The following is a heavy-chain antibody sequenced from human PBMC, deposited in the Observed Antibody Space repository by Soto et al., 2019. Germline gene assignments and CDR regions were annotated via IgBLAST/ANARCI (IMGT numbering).Heavy chain of an antibody. CDR3: ATGINGGAARQYYFDY. CDR2: IKSKADGGTT. Sequence: GGSLRLSCAASGFTFSNAWMNWVRQAPGKGLEWVGRIKSKADGGTTDYAAPVKGKFTISRDDSKITLYLQMNSLKPEDTAVYYCATGINGGAARQYYFDYWGQGTLVTVSS. J-gene: IGHJ4*02. V-gene: IGHV3-15*07. CDR1: GFTFSNAW. D-gene: IGHD6-6*01.